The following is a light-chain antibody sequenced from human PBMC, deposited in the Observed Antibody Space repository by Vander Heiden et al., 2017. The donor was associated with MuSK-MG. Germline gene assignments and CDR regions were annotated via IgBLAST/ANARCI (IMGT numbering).Light chain of an antibody. CDR1: QSISSY. V-gene: IGKV1-39*01. J-gene: IGKJ4*01. Sequence: DIQMTQSPSSLSASVGDRVTITCRASQSISSYLNWYQQKPGKAPKLLIYAASSLQSGVPSRFRGSGSGTDFTLTIRRLQPEDFATYYCQQCETTPLTFGGGTRVEIK. CDR2: AAS. CDR3: QQCETTPLT.